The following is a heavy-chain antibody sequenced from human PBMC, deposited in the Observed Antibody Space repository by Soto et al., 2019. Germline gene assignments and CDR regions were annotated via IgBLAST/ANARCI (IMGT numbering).Heavy chain of an antibody. J-gene: IGHJ4*02. CDR3: ARAPPAAAGTLGDNDY. CDR2: ISYDGSNK. CDR1: GFTFSSYA. D-gene: IGHD6-13*01. Sequence: PGGSLRLSCAASGFTFSSYAMHWVRQAPGKGLEWVAVISYDGSNKYYADSVKGRFTISRDNSKNTLYLQMNSLRAEDTAVYYCARAPPAAAGTLGDNDYRGQGTLVTVSS. V-gene: IGHV3-30-3*01.